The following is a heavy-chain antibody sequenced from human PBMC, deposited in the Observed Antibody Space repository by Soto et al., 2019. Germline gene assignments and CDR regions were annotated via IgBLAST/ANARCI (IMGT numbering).Heavy chain of an antibody. V-gene: IGHV3-21*01. CDR1: GFTFSSYS. CDR2: ISSSSSYI. CDR3: ASGSTYYYDSALGLDAFDI. D-gene: IGHD3-22*01. J-gene: IGHJ3*02. Sequence: GGSLRLSCAASGFTFSSYSMNWVRQAPGKGLEWVSSISSSSSYIYYADSVKGRFTISRDNAKNSLYLQMNSLRAEDTAVYYCASGSTYYYDSALGLDAFDIWGQGTMVTVSS.